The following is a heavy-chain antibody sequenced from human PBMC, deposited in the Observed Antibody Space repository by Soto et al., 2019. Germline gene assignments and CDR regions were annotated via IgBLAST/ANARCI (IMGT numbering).Heavy chain of an antibody. V-gene: IGHV4-30-4*01. CDR1: GDSISTVDYF. Sequence: SETLSLTCSVSGDSISTVDYFWAWIRQPPGQALEYIGYIYKSTTTYYNPSFESRVAISLDTSKSQFSLNVTSVAAADTAVYFCARGRYCLTGRCFPNWFDSWGQGTLVTSPQ. J-gene: IGHJ5*01. D-gene: IGHD2-15*01. CDR2: IYKSTTT. CDR3: ARGRYCLTGRCFPNWFDS.